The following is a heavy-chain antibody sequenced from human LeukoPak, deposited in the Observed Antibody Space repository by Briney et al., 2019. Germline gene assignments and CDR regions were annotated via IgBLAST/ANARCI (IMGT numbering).Heavy chain of an antibody. CDR3: ARASGVAAVDY. D-gene: IGHD6-19*01. CDR2: ISSSSSYI. V-gene: IGHV3-21*01. CDR1: GFTFSSYS. Sequence: GGSLRLSCAASGFTFSSYSMNWVRQASGKGLEWVSSISSSSSYIYYADSVKGRFTISRDNAKNSLYLQMNSLRAEDTAVYYCARASGVAAVDYWGQGTLVTVSS. J-gene: IGHJ4*02.